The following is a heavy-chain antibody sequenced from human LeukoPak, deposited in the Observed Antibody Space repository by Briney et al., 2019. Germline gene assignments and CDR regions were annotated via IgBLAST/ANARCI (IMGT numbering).Heavy chain of an antibody. CDR1: GGSFSGYY. CDR2: INHSGST. V-gene: IGHV4-34*01. D-gene: IGHD6-13*01. J-gene: IGHJ4*02. CDR3: ARVSSTWQFFDY. Sequence: SETLSLTCAVYGGSFSGYYWSWIRQPPGKGLEWIGEINHSGSTNYNPSLKSRVTISVDTSKNQFSLKLSSVTAADTAVYYCARVSSTWQFFDYWGQGTLVTVSS.